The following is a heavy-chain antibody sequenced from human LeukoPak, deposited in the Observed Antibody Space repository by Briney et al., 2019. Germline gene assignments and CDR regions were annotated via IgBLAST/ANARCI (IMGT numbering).Heavy chain of an antibody. D-gene: IGHD5-18*01. CDR1: GFTFSSYE. CDR2: ISSSGSTI. Sequence: GGSLRLSCAASGFTFSSYEMNWVRQAPGKGLEWVSYISSSGSTIYYADSVKGRFTISRDSAKNSLYLQMNSLRAEDTAVYYCARDRDTAMVRGISYFDYWGQGTLVTVSS. J-gene: IGHJ4*02. V-gene: IGHV3-48*03. CDR3: ARDRDTAMVRGISYFDY.